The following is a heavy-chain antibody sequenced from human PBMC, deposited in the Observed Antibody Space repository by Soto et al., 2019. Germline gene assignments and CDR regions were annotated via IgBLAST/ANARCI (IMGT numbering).Heavy chain of an antibody. Sequence: GASVKVSCKASGYTFTGYYIHWVRQAPGQGLEWMGWINPDSGGTNYAQKFQGRVTMTRDTSITTAYMEVSRLESDDTAVFYCARDAMSGGNSYFDSWGQGALVTVSS. CDR1: GYTFTGYY. CDR3: ARDAMSGGNSYFDS. D-gene: IGHD2-21*02. V-gene: IGHV1-2*02. J-gene: IGHJ4*01. CDR2: INPDSGGT.